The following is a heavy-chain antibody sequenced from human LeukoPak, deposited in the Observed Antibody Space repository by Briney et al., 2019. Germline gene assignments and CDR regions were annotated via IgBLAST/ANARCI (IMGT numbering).Heavy chain of an antibody. J-gene: IGHJ4*02. D-gene: IGHD3-9*01. CDR2: IYYSGST. Sequence: IGYIYYSGSTNYNPSLKSRVTISVETSKNQFSLKLSSVTAADTAVYYCARHLTRDPYYFDYWGQGTLVTVSS. CDR3: ARHLTRDPYYFDY. V-gene: IGHV4-59*08.